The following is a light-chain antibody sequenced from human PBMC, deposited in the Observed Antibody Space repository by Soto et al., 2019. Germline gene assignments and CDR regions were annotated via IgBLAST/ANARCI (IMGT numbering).Light chain of an antibody. CDR1: QSINLY. CDR2: GAS. CDR3: QQSDRSPYT. J-gene: IGKJ2*01. V-gene: IGKV1-39*01. Sequence: IQLTQSPSSLSASVGDSVTVTCRASQSINLYLNWYQQKPGKAPTLLIYGASTLQSGVPSRFSGGGSRTDFTLTISSLQTEDFATYYCQQSDRSPYTFGQGTKLEI.